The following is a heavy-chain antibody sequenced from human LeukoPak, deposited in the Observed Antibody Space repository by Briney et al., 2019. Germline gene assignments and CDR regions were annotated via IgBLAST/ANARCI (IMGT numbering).Heavy chain of an antibody. CDR3: ARDLYMTAVTTGYFDY. V-gene: IGHV1-46*01. Sequence: ASVKVSCKTSGGTFSSYAISWVRQAPGQGLEWMGIISPSGGSTSYAQKFQGRLTMTRDTSTSTVYVELSSLRSEDTAVYYCARDLYMTAVTTGYFDYWGQGTLVTVSS. CDR1: GGTFSSYA. D-gene: IGHD4-17*01. CDR2: ISPSGGST. J-gene: IGHJ4*02.